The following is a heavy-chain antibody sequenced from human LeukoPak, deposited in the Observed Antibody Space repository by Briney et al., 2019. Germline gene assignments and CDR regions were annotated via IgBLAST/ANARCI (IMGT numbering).Heavy chain of an antibody. CDR2: ISGSGGST. CDR1: GFTFSSSA. Sequence: GGTLRLSCAASGFTFSSSAMNWVRQAPGKGLEWVSAISGSGGSTYYADSVKGRFTISRDNSRNTLYLQMNSLRAEDTAVYYCAKGPLLWNWGQGTLVTVSS. D-gene: IGHD2/OR15-2a*01. CDR3: AKGPLLWN. J-gene: IGHJ4*02. V-gene: IGHV3-23*01.